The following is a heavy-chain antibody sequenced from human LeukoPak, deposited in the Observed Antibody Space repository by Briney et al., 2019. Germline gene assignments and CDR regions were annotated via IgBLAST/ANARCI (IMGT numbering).Heavy chain of an antibody. CDR2: ISSSSSTI. Sequence: PGGSLRLSCAASGFTFSSYSMNWVRQAPGKGLEWVSYISSSSSTIYYADSVKGRFTISRDNAKNSLYLQMNSLRAEDTAVYCCARATDNIAAAEWGQGTLVTVSS. J-gene: IGHJ4*02. D-gene: IGHD6-13*01. CDR1: GFTFSSYS. V-gene: IGHV3-48*01. CDR3: ARATDNIAAAE.